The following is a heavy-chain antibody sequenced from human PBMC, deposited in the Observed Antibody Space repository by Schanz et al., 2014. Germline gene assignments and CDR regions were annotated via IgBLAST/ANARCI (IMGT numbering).Heavy chain of an antibody. V-gene: IGHV3-23*01. CDR1: GFTFSSYA. CDR3: AKGQGAVINNWYFDL. D-gene: IGHD2-21*01. Sequence: EVQLLESGGGLVQPGGSLRLSCAVSGFTFSSYAMSWVRQAPGKGLEWVSTISGGGGGYRPYADSAEGRFTISRDNSITTLSLQINSLSEDDTAVYYCAKGQGAVINNWYFDLWGRGTLVTVSS. CDR2: ISGGGGGYR. J-gene: IGHJ2*01.